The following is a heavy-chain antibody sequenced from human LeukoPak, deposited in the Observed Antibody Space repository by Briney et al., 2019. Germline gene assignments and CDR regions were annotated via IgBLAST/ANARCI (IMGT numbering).Heavy chain of an antibody. CDR1: GGSISSSSYY. CDR2: IYYSGST. D-gene: IGHD4-17*01. V-gene: IGHV4-39*01. CDR3: ARVPTVTTGVDY. Sequence: PSETLSLTCTVSGGSISSSSYYWGCIRQPPGKGLEWIGSIYYSGSTYYNPSLKSRVTISVDTSKNQFSLKLSSVTAADTAVYYCARVPTVTTGVDYWGQGTLVTVSS. J-gene: IGHJ4*02.